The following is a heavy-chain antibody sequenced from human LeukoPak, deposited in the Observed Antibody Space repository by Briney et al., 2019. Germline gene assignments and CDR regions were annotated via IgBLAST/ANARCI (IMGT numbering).Heavy chain of an antibody. CDR2: ICYSGST. CDR3: ARHKVDGYNYRTDFDY. J-gene: IGHJ4*02. D-gene: IGHD5-24*01. Sequence: PSETLSLTCTVSGGSISSYYWSWIRQPPGKGLEWIGYICYSGSTNYNPSLKSRVTISVDTSKNQFSLKLSSVTAADTAVYYCARHKVDGYNYRTDFDYWGQGTLVTVSS. CDR1: GGSISSYY. V-gene: IGHV4-59*08.